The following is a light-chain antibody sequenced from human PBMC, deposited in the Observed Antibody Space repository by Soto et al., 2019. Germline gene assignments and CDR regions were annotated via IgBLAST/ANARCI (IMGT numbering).Light chain of an antibody. V-gene: IGLV1-44*01. CDR3: AAWDDSLNGYV. Sequence: HSVLTQPPSSSGIPGQRVTISCSRSSSNIGSNTVNWYQQLPGTAPKLLIYSNNQRPSGVPDRFSGSKSGTSASLAISGLQSEDEADYYCAAWDDSLNGYVFGTGTKVTVL. CDR2: SNN. J-gene: IGLJ1*01. CDR1: SSNIGSNT.